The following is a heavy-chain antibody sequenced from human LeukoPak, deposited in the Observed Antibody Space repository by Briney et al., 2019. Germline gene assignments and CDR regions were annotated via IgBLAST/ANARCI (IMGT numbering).Heavy chain of an antibody. CDR1: GFTFSSYW. CDR3: ASVGIAVAADAFDI. D-gene: IGHD6-19*01. Sequence: PGGSLRLSCAASGFTFSSYWMSWLRQAPGKGREWVANIKQDGSEKYYVDSVKGRFTISRDNAKNSLYLQMNSLRAEDTAVYYCASVGIAVAADAFDIWGQGTMATVSS. CDR2: IKQDGSEK. V-gene: IGHV3-7*01. J-gene: IGHJ3*02.